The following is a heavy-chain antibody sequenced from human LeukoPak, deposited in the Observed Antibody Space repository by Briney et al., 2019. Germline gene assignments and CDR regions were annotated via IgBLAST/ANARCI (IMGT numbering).Heavy chain of an antibody. CDR3: ASRQGLGWHYVN. V-gene: IGHV3-23*01. CDR2: INDNGGST. Sequence: GGSLRLSCVDSGFTFSHYALSWVRQVPGKGLEWVSGINDNGGSTYYADSVKGRFTISRDNSKNTLYLQTNSLRVDDTAIYYCASRQGLGWHYVNWGQGTLVTVSS. D-gene: IGHD3-10*02. J-gene: IGHJ4*02. CDR1: GFTFSHYA.